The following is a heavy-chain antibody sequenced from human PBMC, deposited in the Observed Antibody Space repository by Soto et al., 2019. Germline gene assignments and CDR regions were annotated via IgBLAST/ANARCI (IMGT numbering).Heavy chain of an antibody. CDR2: IFHGGST. Sequence: SETLSLTCAISGAPITWGDYSWNWIRQPPGKGLEWIGYIFHGGSTYYNPSLRSRVTISVDRSRTQFSLKMSSLTAADTAVYYCASRDPGTSVDYWGQGTLVTVSS. D-gene: IGHD1-7*01. CDR3: ASRDPGTSVDY. CDR1: GAPITWGDYS. V-gene: IGHV4-30-2*01. J-gene: IGHJ4*02.